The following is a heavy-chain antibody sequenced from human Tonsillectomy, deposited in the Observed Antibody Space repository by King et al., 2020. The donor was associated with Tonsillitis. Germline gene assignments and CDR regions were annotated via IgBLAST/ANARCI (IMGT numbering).Heavy chain of an antibody. CDR2: ISYDGSNK. D-gene: IGHD2-8*02. J-gene: IGHJ6*02. CDR3: AKAGRGGLVDDGMDV. Sequence: VQLVESGGGVVQPGRSLRLSCAASGFTFSSYGMHWIRQAPGKGLEWVAVISYDGSNKYYADSVKGRFTISRDNSKKTLYLQMNSLRAEDTAVYYCAKAGRGGLVDDGMDVWGQGTTVTVSS. V-gene: IGHV3-30*18. CDR1: GFTFSSYG.